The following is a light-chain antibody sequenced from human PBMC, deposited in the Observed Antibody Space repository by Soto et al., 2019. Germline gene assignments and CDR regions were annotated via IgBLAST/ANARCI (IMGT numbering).Light chain of an antibody. Sequence: EIVLTQSPGTLSLSPGERATLSFRASQSVSSSYLAWYQQKPGQAPRLLIYGASGRATGIPDRFSGSGSGTDFTLTISRLEPEDFAVYYCQQYDSSPLFTFGPGTKVDI. CDR3: QQYDSSPLFT. CDR2: GAS. V-gene: IGKV3-20*01. CDR1: QSVSSSY. J-gene: IGKJ3*01.